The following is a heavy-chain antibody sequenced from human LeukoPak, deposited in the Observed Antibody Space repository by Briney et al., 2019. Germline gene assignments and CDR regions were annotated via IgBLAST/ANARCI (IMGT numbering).Heavy chain of an antibody. CDR3: AKSAYYDASGYYREYYFDY. CDR2: IGGSGDDT. V-gene: IGHV3-23*01. CDR1: GVTFGNYA. J-gene: IGHJ4*02. Sequence: GGSLRLSCAASGVTFGNYAMSWVRQTPGKGLEWVSGIGGSGDDTSYADSVKGRFTISRDKTKNTLYLQMNSLRAEDTAVYYCAKSAYYDASGYYREYYFDYWGQGTLVTVSS. D-gene: IGHD3-22*01.